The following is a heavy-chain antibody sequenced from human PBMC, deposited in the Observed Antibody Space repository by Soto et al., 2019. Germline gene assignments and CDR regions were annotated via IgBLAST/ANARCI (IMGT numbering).Heavy chain of an antibody. D-gene: IGHD6-13*01. CDR1: GGTFSSYS. CDR2: IIPIFGTA. V-gene: IGHV1-69*13. Sequence: GASVKVSCKSSGGTFSSYSISWVRQAPGQGLEWMGGIIPIFGTANYAQKFQGRVTITADESTSTAYMELSSLRSEDTAVYYCASSWYDSYWFDPWGQGTLVTVSS. J-gene: IGHJ5*02. CDR3: ASSWYDSYWFDP.